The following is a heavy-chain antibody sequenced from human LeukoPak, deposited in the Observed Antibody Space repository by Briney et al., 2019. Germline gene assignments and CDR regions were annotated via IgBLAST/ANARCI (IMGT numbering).Heavy chain of an antibody. CDR3: ARSPGYSSSWLNAFDI. CDR1: GGSFSNSVYS. V-gene: IGHV4-30-2*01. CDR2: IYHGGST. Sequence: SQTLSLTCAVSGGSFSNSVYSWNWIRQPPGKGLEWIGNIYHGGSTNYNPSLKSRVTISVDTSKNQFSLKLSSVTAADTAVYYCARSPGYSSSWLNAFDIWGQGTMVTVSS. D-gene: IGHD6-13*01. J-gene: IGHJ3*02.